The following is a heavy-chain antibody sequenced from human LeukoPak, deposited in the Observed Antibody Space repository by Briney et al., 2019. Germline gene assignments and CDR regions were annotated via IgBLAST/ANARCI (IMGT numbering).Heavy chain of an antibody. CDR1: GYSISSGYY. D-gene: IGHD1-26*01. V-gene: IGHV4-38-2*02. CDR2: IYHTGKS. Sequence: SETLSLTCSVSGYSISSGYYWDWIRQPPGKGLEWIASIYHTGKSYYNPSLKSRVTISVDTSKNQFSLKLSSVTAADTAVYYCARGRGWELLSIYYYYYMDVWGKGTTVTISS. CDR3: ARGRGWELLSIYYYYYMDV. J-gene: IGHJ6*03.